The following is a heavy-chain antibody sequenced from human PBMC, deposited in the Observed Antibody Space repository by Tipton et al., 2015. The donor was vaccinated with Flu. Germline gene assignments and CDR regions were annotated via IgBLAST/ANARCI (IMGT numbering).Heavy chain of an antibody. CDR1: GFTFSDYY. J-gene: IGHJ6*02. CDR3: ARDHPPSITVLGEITDYFGMAV. D-gene: IGHD3-3*01. CDR2: ISSSGSII. V-gene: IGHV3-11*01. Sequence: SLRLSCAASGFTFSDYYMSWVRQAPGKGLEWVSHISSSGSIINYADSVKGRFTISRDNAKNSLYLQMNSLRAEDTAVYYCARDHPPSITVLGEITDYFGMAVWGPGP.